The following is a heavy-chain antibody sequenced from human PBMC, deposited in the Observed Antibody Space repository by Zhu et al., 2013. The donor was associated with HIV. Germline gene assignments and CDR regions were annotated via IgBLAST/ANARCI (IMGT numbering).Heavy chain of an antibody. CDR2: INPSGGST. CDR3: ARDLGGNSDFDY. CDR1: GYTFTSYF. Sequence: QVQLVQSGAAVKKPGASVKVSCKASGYTFTSYFIHWVRQAPGQGLEWMGIINPSGGSTSYAQKCQGRVTMTRDTSTSTVYMELSSLRSEDTAVYYCARDLGGNSDFDYWGQGTLVTVSS. V-gene: IGHV1-46*01. J-gene: IGHJ4*02. D-gene: IGHD1-26*01.